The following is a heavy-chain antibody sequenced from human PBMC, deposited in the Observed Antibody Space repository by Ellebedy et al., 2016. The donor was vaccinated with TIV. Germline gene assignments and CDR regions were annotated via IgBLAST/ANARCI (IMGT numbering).Heavy chain of an antibody. CDR1: GGSISSYY. CDR3: ARHNSGYVGY. J-gene: IGHJ4*02. Sequence: MPSETLSLTCTVSGGSISSYYWSWIRQPPGKGLEWIGYIYYSGSTNYNPSLKSRVTISVDTSKNQFSLKLSSVTAADTAVYYCARHNSGYVGYWGQGTLVTVSS. D-gene: IGHD2/OR15-2a*01. V-gene: IGHV4-59*08. CDR2: IYYSGST.